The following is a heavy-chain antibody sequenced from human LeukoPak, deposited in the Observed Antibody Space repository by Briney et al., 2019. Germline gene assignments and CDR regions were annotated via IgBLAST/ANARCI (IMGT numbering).Heavy chain of an antibody. D-gene: IGHD3-22*01. CDR3: AIYYYDSSEYPQDY. CDR2: IYPGDSDT. V-gene: IGHV5-51*01. CDR1: GYSFTSYW. Sequence: GESLKISCKGSGYSFTSYWIGWVRQMPGKGLEWMGIIYPGDSDTRYSPSFQGQVTISADKSISTAYLQWSNLKASDPAMYYCAIYYYDSSEYPQDYWGQGTLVTVSS. J-gene: IGHJ4*02.